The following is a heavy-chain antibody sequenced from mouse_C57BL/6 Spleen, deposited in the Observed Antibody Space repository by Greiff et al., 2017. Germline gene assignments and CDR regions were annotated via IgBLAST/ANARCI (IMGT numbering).Heavy chain of an antibody. CDR2: IHPNSGST. CDR3: ARSPYSNYVEGDY. Sequence: QLQLQQPGAELVKPGASVKLSCKASGYTFTSYWMHWLKQRPGQGLEWIGMIHPNSGSTNYNEKFKSKDTLTVDKSSSTAYMQLSSLTSEDSAVYYCARSPYSNYVEGDYWGQGTTLTVSS. V-gene: IGHV1-64*01. CDR1: GYTFTSYW. J-gene: IGHJ2*01. D-gene: IGHD2-5*01.